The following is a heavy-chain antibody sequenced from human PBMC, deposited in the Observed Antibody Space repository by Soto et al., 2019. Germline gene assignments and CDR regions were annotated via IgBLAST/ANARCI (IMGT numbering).Heavy chain of an antibody. CDR3: ARYEYGNSLYGVDV. D-gene: IGHD1-7*01. CDR1: GESFSGYY. V-gene: IGHV4-34*02. CDR2: VDHRGST. Sequence: QVHLQQRGAGLLKPSETLSLNCIVSGESFSGYYWSWIRQTPGMGLAWIGEVDHRGSTTHNPSLKKRASISIDSSKNLFSLELTSVTAADTALYFCARYEYGNSLYGVDVWGQGTRVTVSS. J-gene: IGHJ6*02.